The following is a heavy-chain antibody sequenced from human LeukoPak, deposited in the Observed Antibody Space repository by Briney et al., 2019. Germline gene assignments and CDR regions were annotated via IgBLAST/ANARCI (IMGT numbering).Heavy chain of an antibody. D-gene: IGHD2-15*01. CDR2: IDSGGSST. Sequence: GGSLRLSCAASGFTFSSYWMHWVRQAPGKGLVWVSRIDSGGSSTSYADSVKGRFTISRDNAKNTLYLQMNSLRAEDTAVYYCARALYCSGGSCYYNFDYWGQGTLVTVSS. J-gene: IGHJ4*02. CDR1: GFTFSSYW. CDR3: ARALYCSGGSCYYNFDY. V-gene: IGHV3-74*01.